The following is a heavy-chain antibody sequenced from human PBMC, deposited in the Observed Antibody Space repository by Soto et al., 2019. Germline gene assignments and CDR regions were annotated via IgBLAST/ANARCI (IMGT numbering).Heavy chain of an antibody. CDR1: GFTFSSYA. CDR2: ISYDGSNK. V-gene: IGHV3-30-3*01. CDR3: ARRSNYYYYGMDV. J-gene: IGHJ6*02. Sequence: GGSLRLSCAASGFTFSSYAMHWVRQAPGKGLEWVAVISYDGSNKYYADSVKGRFTISRDNSKNTLYLQMNSLRAEDTAVYYCARRSNYYYYGMDVWGQGTTVTVSS.